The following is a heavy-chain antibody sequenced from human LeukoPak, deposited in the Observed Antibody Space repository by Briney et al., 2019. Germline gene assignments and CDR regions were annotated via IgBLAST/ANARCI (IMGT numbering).Heavy chain of an antibody. CDR3: ARGQREYSSSSKGYYYYYYMDV. Sequence: ASVKVSCKASGYTFTSYYMHWVRQAPGQGLEWMGIINPSCGRTSYAQKFQGRVTMTRDMSTSTVYMELSSLRSEDTAVYYCARGQREYSSSSKGYYYYYYMDVWGKGTTVTVSS. CDR1: GYTFTSYY. CDR2: INPSCGRT. D-gene: IGHD6-6*01. V-gene: IGHV1-46*01. J-gene: IGHJ6*03.